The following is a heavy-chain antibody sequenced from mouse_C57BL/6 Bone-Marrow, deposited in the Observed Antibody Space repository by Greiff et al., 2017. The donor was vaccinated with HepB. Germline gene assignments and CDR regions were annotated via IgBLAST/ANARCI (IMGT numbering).Heavy chain of an antibody. CDR1: GFTFSNYW. D-gene: IGHD1-1*01. J-gene: IGHJ3*01. V-gene: IGHV6-3*01. CDR2: IRLKSDNYAT. Sequence: EVKLMESGGGLVQPGGSMKLSCVASGFTFSNYWMNWVRQSPEKGLEWVAQIRLKSDNYATHYAESVKGRFTISRDDSKSSVYLQMNNLRAEDTGIYYCTDYGSMAWFAYWGQGTLVTVSA. CDR3: TDYGSMAWFAY.